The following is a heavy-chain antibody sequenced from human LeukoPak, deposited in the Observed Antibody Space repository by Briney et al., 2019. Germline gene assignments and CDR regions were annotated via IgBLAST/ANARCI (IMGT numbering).Heavy chain of an antibody. J-gene: IGHJ4*02. Sequence: GGSLRLSCAASGFTFSSYSMNWVRQAPGKGLEWVAHISSRSNYIYYADSLKGRFTISRDNAKNSLYLQMNSLRVEDTAVYYCAREVSLGYFDYWGQGTLVTVSS. V-gene: IGHV3-21*01. CDR3: AREVSLGYFDY. CDR2: ISSRSNYI. CDR1: GFTFSSYS.